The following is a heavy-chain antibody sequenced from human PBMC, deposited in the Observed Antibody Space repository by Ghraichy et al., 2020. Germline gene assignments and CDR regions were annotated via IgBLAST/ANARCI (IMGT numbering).Heavy chain of an antibody. CDR2: ISSSSSSI. CDR3: AKSGSSRLDY. J-gene: IGHJ4*02. D-gene: IGHD6-13*01. Sequence: LSLTCAASGFTFSSYSMNWVRQAPGKGLECVAYISSSSSSIYYADSVKGRFTISSDNAKNSLHLQMNSLRDEDTAVYYCAKSGSSRLDYWGQGTLVTVSS. CDR1: GFTFSSYS. V-gene: IGHV3-48*02.